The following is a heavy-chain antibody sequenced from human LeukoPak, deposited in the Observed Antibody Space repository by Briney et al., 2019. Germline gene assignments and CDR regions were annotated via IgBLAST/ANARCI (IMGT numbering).Heavy chain of an antibody. V-gene: IGHV1-69*04. CDR2: IIPILGIA. CDR1: GGTFSSYA. Sequence: SVKVSCKPSGGTFSSYAISWVRQAPGQGLECMGRIIPILGIANYAQKFQGRVTITADKSTSTAYMELSSLRSEDTAVYYCARDNGIAGAYYFDYWGQGTLVTVSS. CDR3: ARDNGIAGAYYFDY. D-gene: IGHD6-13*01. J-gene: IGHJ4*02.